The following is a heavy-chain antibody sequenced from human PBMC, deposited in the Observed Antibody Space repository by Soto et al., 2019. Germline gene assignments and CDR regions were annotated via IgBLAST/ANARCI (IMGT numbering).Heavy chain of an antibody. D-gene: IGHD3-22*01. CDR3: TTDVTPGSSGYYYGDEAFDI. J-gene: IGHJ3*02. CDR2: IKSKTDGGTT. Sequence: GGSLRLSCAASGFTFSNAWMSWVRQAPGKGLEWVGRIKSKTDGGTTDYAAPVKGRFTISRDDSKNTLYLQMNSLKTEDTAVYYCTTDVTPGSSGYYYGDEAFDIWGQGTMVTVSS. V-gene: IGHV3-15*01. CDR1: GFTFSNAW.